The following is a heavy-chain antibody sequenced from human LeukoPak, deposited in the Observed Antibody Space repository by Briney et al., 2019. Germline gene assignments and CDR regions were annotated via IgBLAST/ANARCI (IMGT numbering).Heavy chain of an antibody. V-gene: IGHV4-59*01. J-gene: IGHJ3*02. CDR3: ARVGSSWYGAFDI. CDR1: GGSIRSYY. Sequence: PSETLSLTCTVSGGSIRSYYWSWIRQPPGKGLEWIGYIYYSGSTNYNPSLKSRVTISVDTSKNQFSLKLSSVTAADTAVYYCARVGSSWYGAFDIWGQGTMVTVSS. D-gene: IGHD6-13*01. CDR2: IYYSGST.